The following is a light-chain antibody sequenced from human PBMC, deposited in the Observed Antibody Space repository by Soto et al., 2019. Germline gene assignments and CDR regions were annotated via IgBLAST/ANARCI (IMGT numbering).Light chain of an antibody. CDR1: SSDVGGYNY. V-gene: IGLV2-11*01. J-gene: IGLJ1*01. CDR3: SSYTSGRDVYV. CDR2: DVS. Sequence: QSALTQPRSASGSPGQSITISCTGTSSDVGGYNYVSWYQQHPAKAPKLIIFDVSKRPSGVPNRFSGSKSGNTASLTISGLRAEDEADYYCSSYTSGRDVYVFGGGTKVTVL.